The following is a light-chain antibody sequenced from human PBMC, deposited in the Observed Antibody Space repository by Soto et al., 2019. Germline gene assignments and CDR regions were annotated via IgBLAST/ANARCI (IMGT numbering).Light chain of an antibody. CDR2: HAS. J-gene: IGKJ4*01. Sequence: DIQMTQSPSSLSASVGDRVTIACRASRSISNYLNWYKQKPGEAPQLLIYHASNLQSGVPPRFSGSGSETDFSLTISSLQPEDFATYYCLQSYTSPPVPLGGGTKVVIK. CDR1: RSISNY. CDR3: LQSYTSPPVP. V-gene: IGKV1-39*01.